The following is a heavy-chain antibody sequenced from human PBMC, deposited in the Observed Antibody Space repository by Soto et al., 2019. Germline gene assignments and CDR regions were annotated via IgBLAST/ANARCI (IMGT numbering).Heavy chain of an antibody. CDR1: GLSSGFTFSNYA. D-gene: IGHD3-22*01. CDR3: AKRGVFDTSGYHQH. J-gene: IGHJ1*01. Sequence: GGSLRLSCVVSGLSSGFTFSNYAMHWFRQAPGTRLEQLAGISCSANIAYYADSVQGRFTIARDNSNSTLFLQMNSLRAEDTAVYYCAKRGVFDTSGYHQH. V-gene: IGHV3-23*01. CDR2: ISCSANIA.